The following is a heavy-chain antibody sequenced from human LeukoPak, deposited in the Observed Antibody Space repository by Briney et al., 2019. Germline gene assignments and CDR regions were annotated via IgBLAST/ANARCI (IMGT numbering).Heavy chain of an antibody. Sequence: PSETLSLTCTVSGGSISSHYWSWIRQPPGKGLEWIGYIYYSGSTNYNPSLKSRVTISVDTSKNQFPLKLSSVTAADTAVYYCARGVRDDFWSGLDVWGKGTTVTVSS. CDR2: IYYSGST. CDR3: ARGVRDDFWSGLDV. CDR1: GGSISSHY. J-gene: IGHJ6*04. V-gene: IGHV4-59*11. D-gene: IGHD3-3*01.